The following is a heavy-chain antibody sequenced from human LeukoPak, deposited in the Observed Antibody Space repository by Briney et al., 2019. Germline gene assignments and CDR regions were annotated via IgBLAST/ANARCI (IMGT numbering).Heavy chain of an antibody. V-gene: IGHV3-33*01. J-gene: IGHJ4*02. CDR1: GFTFSSYG. D-gene: IGHD6-19*01. CDR3: ARDYVSPYSSDWQAPHY. CDR2: IWYDGSNK. Sequence: GGSLRLSCAASGFTFSSYGMHWVRQAPGKGLEWVAVIWYDGSNKYYADSVKGRFTISRDNSKNTLYLQMNSLRAEDTAVYYCARDYVSPYSSDWQAPHYWGQGTLVTVSS.